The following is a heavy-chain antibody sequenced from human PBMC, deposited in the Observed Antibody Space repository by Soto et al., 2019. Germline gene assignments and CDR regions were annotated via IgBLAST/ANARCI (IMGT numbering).Heavy chain of an antibody. Sequence: GGSLRLSCAASGFTFSSYAMSWVRQAPGKGLEWVSAISGSGGSTYYADSVKGRFTISRDNSKNTLYLQMNSLRAEDTAVYYCAKDYAGYCSGGSCYYFDYWGQGTLVTVSS. V-gene: IGHV3-23*01. CDR1: GFTFSSYA. J-gene: IGHJ4*02. CDR2: ISGSGGST. D-gene: IGHD2-15*01. CDR3: AKDYAGYCSGGSCYYFDY.